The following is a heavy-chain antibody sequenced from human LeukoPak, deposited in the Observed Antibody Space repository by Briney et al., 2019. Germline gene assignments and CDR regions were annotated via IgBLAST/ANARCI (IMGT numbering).Heavy chain of an antibody. CDR1: GFTFRSYW. D-gene: IGHD6-19*01. V-gene: IGHV3-7*01. CDR2: IDRDGTVK. Sequence: GGSLRLSCAASGFTFRSYWMSWVRQTPEKGLEFVANIDRDGTVKNYVGSVKGRFTISRDNAKNSLYLQMNSLRAEDTAVYYCATLIAVAGTDYWGQGTLVTVSS. CDR3: ATLIAVAGTDY. J-gene: IGHJ4*02.